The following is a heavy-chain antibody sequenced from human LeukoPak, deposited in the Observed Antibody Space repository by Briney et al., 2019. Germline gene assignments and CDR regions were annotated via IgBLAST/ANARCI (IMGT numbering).Heavy chain of an antibody. CDR3: ARQDRWFDP. CDR1: GGSISSSSYY. J-gene: IGHJ5*02. CDR2: FYRGST. V-gene: IGHV4-39*01. Sequence: SETLSLXCTVSGGSISSSSYYWGWIRQPPGKGLEWIGSFYRGSTYYNPSLKSRVTISIDTSKNQFSLKLSSVNAADTAVYYCARQDRWFDPWGQGTLVTVSS. D-gene: IGHD1-14*01.